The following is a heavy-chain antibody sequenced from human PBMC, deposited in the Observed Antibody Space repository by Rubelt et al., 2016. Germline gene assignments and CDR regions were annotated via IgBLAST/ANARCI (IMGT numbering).Heavy chain of an antibody. D-gene: IGHD6-13*01. CDR3: AGHDQQLAAFDI. V-gene: IGHV4-39*01. CDR1: GGSISSSSYY. CDR2: IYYSGST. J-gene: IGHJ3*02. Sequence: QVQLQQWGAGLLKPSETPSLTCTVSGGSISSSSYYWGWIRQPPGKGLEWIGSIYYSGSTYYNPSLKSRVTISEDTSKAQPPHTRSLVTAADTAVYYVAGHDQQLAAFDIWGPGTMVTVSS.